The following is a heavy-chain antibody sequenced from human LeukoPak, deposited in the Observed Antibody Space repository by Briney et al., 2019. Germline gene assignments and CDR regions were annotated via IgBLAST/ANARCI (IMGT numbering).Heavy chain of an antibody. CDR1: GYTFSSYY. J-gene: IGHJ4*02. CDR2: INPSDGSA. CDR3: ARSMIVEGRYYFDY. Sequence: ASVKVSCKASGYTFSSYYLHWVRQAPGQRLEWMGVINPSDGSASYAQKFQGRVTMTRDTSTSAVYMEVSSLRSEDTGVYYCARSMIVEGRYYFDYWGQGTLVTVSS. D-gene: IGHD5/OR15-5a*01. V-gene: IGHV1-46*01.